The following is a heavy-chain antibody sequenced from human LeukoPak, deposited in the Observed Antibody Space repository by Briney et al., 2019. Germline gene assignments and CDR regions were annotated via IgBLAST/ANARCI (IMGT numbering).Heavy chain of an antibody. Sequence: ASVKVSCKVSGDTITELSMHWVRQAPGKGLEWMGGFDPKEGERVYAQNFQGRFTMTEDTSSGTAYMELNSLRSENTAVYYCARDSTGDSSGLEPLRLFDYWGQGTLVTVSS. D-gene: IGHD3-22*01. V-gene: IGHV1-24*01. J-gene: IGHJ4*02. CDR3: ARDSTGDSSGLEPLRLFDY. CDR2: FDPKEGER. CDR1: GDTITELS.